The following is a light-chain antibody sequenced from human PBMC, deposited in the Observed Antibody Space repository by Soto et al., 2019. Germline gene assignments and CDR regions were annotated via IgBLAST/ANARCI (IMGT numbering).Light chain of an antibody. CDR1: QSITSSF. CDR2: GAS. CDR3: QQYGGSPMYT. Sequence: IVLTQSPGTLSLSPGERVTLSCRASQSITSSFLAWHQQKPGQAPRLLIHGASIRAADIPDRFSGSGSGTDFTLTISRLEPDDSAVYYCQQYGGSPMYTFGQGTKLEIK. J-gene: IGKJ2*01. V-gene: IGKV3-20*01.